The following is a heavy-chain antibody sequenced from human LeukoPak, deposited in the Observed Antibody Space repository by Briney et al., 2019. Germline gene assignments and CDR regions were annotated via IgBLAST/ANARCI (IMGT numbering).Heavy chain of an antibody. V-gene: IGHV3-33*01. J-gene: IGHJ4*02. CDR2: IWYDGSNK. CDR3: ARGSRYYYDSSGPTGGFDY. Sequence: PGRSLRLSCAASGFTFSSYGMHWVRQAPGKGLEWVAVIWYDGSNKYYADSVKGRFTISRDNSKNTLYLQMNSLRAEDTAVYYCARGSRYYYDSSGPTGGFDYWGQGTLVTVSS. D-gene: IGHD3-22*01. CDR1: GFTFSSYG.